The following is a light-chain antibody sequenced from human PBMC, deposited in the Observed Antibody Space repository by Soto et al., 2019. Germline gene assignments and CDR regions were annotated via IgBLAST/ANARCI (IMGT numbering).Light chain of an antibody. J-gene: IGKJ1*01. CDR3: QHYATSPGT. CDR2: GAS. Sequence: AFTKAPATLTLPPGEPATLSVWASESLSQHSIAWYQQKPGQAPSLLIFGASSRATGIPDRFSGSGSGTDFTLTICGLEPEDFAVYYCQHYATSPGTFGQGPNVDIK. V-gene: IGKV3-20*01. CDR1: ESLSQHS.